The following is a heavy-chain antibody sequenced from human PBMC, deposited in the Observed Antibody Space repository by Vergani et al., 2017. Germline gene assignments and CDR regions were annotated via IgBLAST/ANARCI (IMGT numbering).Heavy chain of an antibody. CDR3: AVAGTFGSLFDY. V-gene: IGHV4-61*02. D-gene: IGHD6-19*01. J-gene: IGHJ4*02. CDR2: IYTSGST. Sequence: QVQLQESGPGLVKPSQTLSLTCTVSGGSISSGSYYWSWIRQPAGKGLEWIGRIYTSGSTNYNPSLKSRVTISVDTSKNQFSLKLGSVTAAATAVYYCAVAGTFGSLFDYWGQGTLVTVSS. CDR1: GGSISSGSYY.